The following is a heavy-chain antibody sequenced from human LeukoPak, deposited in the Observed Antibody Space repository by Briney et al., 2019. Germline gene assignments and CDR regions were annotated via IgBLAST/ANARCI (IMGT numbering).Heavy chain of an antibody. CDR3: AKWRRGGWSLDY. V-gene: IGHV3-53*01. D-gene: IGHD6-19*01. J-gene: IGHJ4*02. CDR1: GFRFTNNY. CDR2: IYSGGTT. Sequence: QAGGSLSLSGAASGFRFTNNYMTWVRQAPGKGLEWVTIIYSGGTTYYADSVKGRFTISRDNSKNTLYLQMNSLRAEDTAVYYCAKWRRGGWSLDYWGQGTLVTVSS.